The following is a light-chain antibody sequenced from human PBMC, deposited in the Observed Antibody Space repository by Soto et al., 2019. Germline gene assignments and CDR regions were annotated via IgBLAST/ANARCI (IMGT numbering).Light chain of an antibody. CDR2: EVN. Sequence: QSALTQPPSASGSPGQSVTISCTGTSSDVGGYNYVSWYQQHPGKAPKLMIYEVNKRPSGVPDRFSASKSGNTASLTVSGLQADDEADYYCGSKAGSNKHVVFGGGTKLTVL. J-gene: IGLJ2*01. CDR3: GSKAGSNKHVV. CDR1: SSDVGGYNY. V-gene: IGLV2-8*01.